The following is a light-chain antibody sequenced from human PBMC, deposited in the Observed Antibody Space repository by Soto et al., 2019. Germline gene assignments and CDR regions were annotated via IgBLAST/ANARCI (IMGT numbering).Light chain of an antibody. CDR2: EID. Sequence: QSVLTQPASVSGSPGQSITISCTGTNNDVGGHMYVSWYQHQAGKVPKLIIYEIDNRPSGVSDRFSGSKSGNTASLTISGLQAEDEAAYYCSAYRRGSIVFGGGTKLTVL. CDR3: SAYRRGSIV. V-gene: IGLV2-14*01. CDR1: NNDVGGHMY. J-gene: IGLJ2*01.